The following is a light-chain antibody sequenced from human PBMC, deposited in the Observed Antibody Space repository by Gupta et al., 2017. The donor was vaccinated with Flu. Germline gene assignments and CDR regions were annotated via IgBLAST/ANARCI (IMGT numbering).Light chain of an antibody. CDR3: QQYDNLQYT. CDR2: DAS. J-gene: IGKJ2*01. CDR1: QDISNY. V-gene: IGKV1-33*01. Sequence: DIQLTQSPSSLSASVGDRVTITCQASQDISNYLNWYQQKPGKAPKLLIYDASNLETGVPSRFSGSGSGTDFTFTISSLQPEDFATYYCQQYDNLQYTFGQGTKVE.